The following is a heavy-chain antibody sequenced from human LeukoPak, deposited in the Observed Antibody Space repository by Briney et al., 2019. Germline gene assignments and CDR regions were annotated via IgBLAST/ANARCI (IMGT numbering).Heavy chain of an antibody. V-gene: IGHV3-23*01. D-gene: IGHD6-25*01. CDR3: AKYWGSGTPFDP. Sequence: GGSLRLSCAASGFTFSDYGMTWVRQGPEKGLEWVSSISGNGGSTYYAGSIKGRFTISRDNSKNTLYLQMNSLRAEDTAVYYCAKYWGSGTPFDPWGQGTLVTVSS. J-gene: IGHJ5*02. CDR2: ISGNGGST. CDR1: GFTFSDYG.